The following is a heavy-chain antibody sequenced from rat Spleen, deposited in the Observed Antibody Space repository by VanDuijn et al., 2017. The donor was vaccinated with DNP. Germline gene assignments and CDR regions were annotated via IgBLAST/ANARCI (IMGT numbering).Heavy chain of an antibody. CDR3: ARERPLGTMDA. CDR2: ISSSGGST. CDR1: GFTFTFYG. J-gene: IGHJ4*01. D-gene: IGHD3-5*01. V-gene: IGHV5S13*01. Sequence: EVQLVESGGGLVQPGRSLKLSCAASGFTFTFYGMAWVRQAPKKGLEWVASISSSGGSTYYPDSVKGRFAISRDNAKSTLYLQMNSLRSEDMATYYCARERPLGTMDAWGQGTSVTVSS.